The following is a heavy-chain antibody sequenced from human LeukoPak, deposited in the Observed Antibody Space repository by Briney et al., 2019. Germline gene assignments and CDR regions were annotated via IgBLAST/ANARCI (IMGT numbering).Heavy chain of an antibody. CDR2: IREDESEI. CDR1: GFTFSSYG. CDR3: ARERTGGAFDI. Sequence: GGSLRLSCAASGFTFSSYGMDWVRQAPGKGLEWLANIREDESEINYVDSVKGRFTISRDNARNSLYLQMTSLRPEDTAVYHCARERTGGAFDIWGQGTLVTVSS. J-gene: IGHJ3*02. V-gene: IGHV3-7*01. D-gene: IGHD3-10*01.